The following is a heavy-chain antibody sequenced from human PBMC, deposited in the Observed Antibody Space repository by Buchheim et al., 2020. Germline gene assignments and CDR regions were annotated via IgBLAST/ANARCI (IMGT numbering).Heavy chain of an antibody. CDR3: ARLRSDMIYSNSYYYYGMDV. CDR2: IYHSGST. CDR1: GGSISSSNW. D-gene: IGHD4-11*01. Sequence: QVQLQESGPGLVKPSGTLSLTCAVSGGSISSSNWWSWVRQPPGKGLEWIGEIYHSGSTNYNPSLKSRVTISVDKSKNQFSPKLSSVTAADTAVYYCARLRSDMIYSNSYYYYGMDVWGQGTT. J-gene: IGHJ6*02. V-gene: IGHV4-4*02.